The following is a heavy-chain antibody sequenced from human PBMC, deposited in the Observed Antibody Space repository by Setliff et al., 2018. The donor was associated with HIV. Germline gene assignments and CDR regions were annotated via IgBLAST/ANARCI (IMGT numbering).Heavy chain of an antibody. Sequence: PSETLSLTCTVSGDSISRFSWSWIRQPPGKGLEWIGHIYTSGSTNYNSSLKSRLTISVDTSKNQVSLKLTSVTAADTGVYYCARLAMRGVIGDPNWFDPWGQGTLVTVSS. V-gene: IGHV4-4*08. CDR1: GDSISRFS. D-gene: IGHD3-16*02. CDR2: IYTSGST. CDR3: ARLAMRGVIGDPNWFDP. J-gene: IGHJ5*02.